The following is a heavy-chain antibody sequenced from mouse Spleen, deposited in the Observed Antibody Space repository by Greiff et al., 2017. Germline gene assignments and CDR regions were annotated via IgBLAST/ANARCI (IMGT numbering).Heavy chain of an antibody. J-gene: IGHJ1*01. CDR2: IHPGSGGT. CDR1: GYTFTDYE. V-gene: IGHV1-15*01. D-gene: IGHD1-1*02. CDR3: TREIMGEWWYFDV. Sequence: LVESGAELVRPGASVKLSCKALGYTFTDYEMHWVKQTPVHGLEWIGAIHPGSGGTAYNQKFKGKATLTADKSSSTAYMELSSLTSEDSAVYYCTREIMGEWWYFDVWGAGTTVTVSS.